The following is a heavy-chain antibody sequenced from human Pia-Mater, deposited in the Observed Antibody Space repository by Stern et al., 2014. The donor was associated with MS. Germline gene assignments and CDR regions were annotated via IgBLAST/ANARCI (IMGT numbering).Heavy chain of an antibody. V-gene: IGHV7-4-1*02. Sequence: VQLVESGSDLKNPGASVKVFCKASGYTFTNYAMNWVRQAPGQGLEWMGWINTNTGNPTYDQGFTGRFVFSLDTSVSTAYLQISRLKAEDTAVYYCARGSAWGSDAFDIWGQGTMVTVSS. CDR3: ARGSAWGSDAFDI. D-gene: IGHD3-16*01. J-gene: IGHJ3*02. CDR1: GYTFTNYA. CDR2: INTNTGNP.